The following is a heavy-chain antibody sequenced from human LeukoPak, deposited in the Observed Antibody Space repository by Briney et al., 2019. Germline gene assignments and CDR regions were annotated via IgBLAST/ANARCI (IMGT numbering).Heavy chain of an antibody. Sequence: PSQTLSLTCTVSGGSISSGDYYWSWIRQPPGKGLEWIGYIYYSGSTYYNPSLKSRVTISVDTSKNQFSLKLSFVTAADTAVYYCARTSDSSGYYFDYWGQGTLVTVSS. CDR2: IYYSGST. D-gene: IGHD3-22*01. J-gene: IGHJ4*02. CDR3: ARTSDSSGYYFDY. CDR1: GGSISSGDYY. V-gene: IGHV4-30-4*01.